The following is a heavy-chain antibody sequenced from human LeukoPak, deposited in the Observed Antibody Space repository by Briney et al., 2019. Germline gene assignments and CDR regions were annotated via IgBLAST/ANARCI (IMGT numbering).Heavy chain of an antibody. D-gene: IGHD3-10*01. Sequence: PSETLSLTCAVSGYPINNAYYWVWIRQPSGNGLEWIGSLYHPDSTYYNPSLKSRVTMSVDTSRNQFSLKLSFVTAADTAVYYCARQYDSYFYYYLDLWGTGTTVTVSS. CDR1: GYPINNAYY. J-gene: IGHJ6*04. CDR3: ARQYDSYFYYYLDL. CDR2: LYHPDST. V-gene: IGHV4-38-2*01.